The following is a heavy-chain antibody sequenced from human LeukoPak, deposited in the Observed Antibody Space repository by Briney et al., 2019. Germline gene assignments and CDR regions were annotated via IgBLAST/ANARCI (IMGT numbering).Heavy chain of an antibody. Sequence: GGSLRLSCAASGFTFSSYGMHWVRQAPGKGLEWVAVISYDGSNKYYADSVKGRFTISRDNSKNTLYLQMNSLRAEDTAVYYCAKAHTGTTSFDYWGQGTLVTVSS. D-gene: IGHD1-7*01. CDR2: ISYDGSNK. J-gene: IGHJ4*02. CDR3: AKAHTGTTSFDY. CDR1: GFTFSSYG. V-gene: IGHV3-30*18.